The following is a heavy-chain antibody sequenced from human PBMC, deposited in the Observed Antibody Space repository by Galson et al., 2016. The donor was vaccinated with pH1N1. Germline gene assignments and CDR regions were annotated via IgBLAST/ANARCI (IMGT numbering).Heavy chain of an antibody. V-gene: IGHV1-46*01. Sequence: SVKVSCKAAGYSVTRYYMHWVRQAPGQGLEWMGIIDPSDGTTTYSEKFQGRISLTRDTSTNSVYMELTTLRPDDSANYFCARRYFLDYWGQGTLVTVSS. J-gene: IGHJ4*02. CDR2: IDPSDGTT. CDR1: GYSVTRYY. CDR3: ARRYFLDY.